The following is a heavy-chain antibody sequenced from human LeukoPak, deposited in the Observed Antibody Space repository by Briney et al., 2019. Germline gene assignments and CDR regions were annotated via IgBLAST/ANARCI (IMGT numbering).Heavy chain of an antibody. CDR3: ARRRGYYFDY. Sequence: GRSLRLSCAASGFPFSRHVMHWVRQAPGKGLEWVAAIWYYGSNKYYADSVRRLITISRDKSTNVLYLQMNSVKAADTAVYYYARRRGYYFDYWGQGTLVIVSS. CDR2: IWYYGSNK. D-gene: IGHD2-21*01. CDR1: GFPFSRHV. V-gene: IGHV3-33*08. J-gene: IGHJ4*02.